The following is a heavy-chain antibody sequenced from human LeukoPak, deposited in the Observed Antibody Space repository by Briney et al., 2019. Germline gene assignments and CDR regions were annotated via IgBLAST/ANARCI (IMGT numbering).Heavy chain of an antibody. CDR2: ISWNSGSV. D-gene: IGHD3-22*01. CDR3: TKTARSGWTFDS. V-gene: IGHV3-9*03. J-gene: IGHJ4*02. Sequence: PGRSLRLSCATSGFTFDDYAMHWVRQAPGKGLEWVSGISWNSGSVAYADSVKGRFTISRDNAENSLYLQMNSLRAEDMALYYCTKTARSGWTFDSWGQGTLVTVSS. CDR1: GFTFDDYA.